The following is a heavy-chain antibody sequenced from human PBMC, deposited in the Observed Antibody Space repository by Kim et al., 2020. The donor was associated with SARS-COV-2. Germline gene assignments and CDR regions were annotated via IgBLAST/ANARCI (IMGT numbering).Heavy chain of an antibody. CDR2: ISYDGSNK. Sequence: GGSLRLSCAASGFTFSSYAMHWVRQAPGKGLEWVAVISYDGSNKYYADSVKGRFTISRDNSKNTLYLQMNSLRAEDTAVYYCARGGWLVDSPSFDYWGQG. V-gene: IGHV3-30*04. J-gene: IGHJ4*02. CDR1: GFTFSSYA. CDR3: ARGGWLVDSPSFDY. D-gene: IGHD6-19*01.